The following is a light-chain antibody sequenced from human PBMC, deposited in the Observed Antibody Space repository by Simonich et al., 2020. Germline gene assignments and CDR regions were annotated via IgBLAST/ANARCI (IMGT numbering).Light chain of an antibody. CDR1: TGAVTSGYY. CDR2: STS. CDR3: LLYYGGAWV. V-gene: IGLV7-43*01. Sequence: QTVVTQEPSLTVSPGGTVTLTCVSSTGAVTSGYYPNWFQQKPGQAPRALINSTSNKHSWTPARFSGSLLGGKAALTLSGVQPEDEAEYYCLLYYGGAWVFGGGTKLTVL. J-gene: IGLJ3*02.